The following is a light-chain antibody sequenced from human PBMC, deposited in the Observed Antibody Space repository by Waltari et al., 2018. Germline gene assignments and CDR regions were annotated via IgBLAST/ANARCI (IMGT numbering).Light chain of an antibody. V-gene: IGKV1-5*01. CDR3: QQYNTYPWT. J-gene: IGKJ1*01. CDR1: QSISSW. CDR2: DAS. Sequence: DIQMTQSPSTVSASVGDRVTLTCRASQSISSWLAWYQQKPGKAPKLLIYDASSLESGVPSRFSGSGSGTEFTLTISSLQPDDFAAYYCQQYNTYPWTFGQGTKVEIK.